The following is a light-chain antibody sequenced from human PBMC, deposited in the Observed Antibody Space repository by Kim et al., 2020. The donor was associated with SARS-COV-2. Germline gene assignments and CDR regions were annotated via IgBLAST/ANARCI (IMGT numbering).Light chain of an antibody. V-gene: IGLV6-57*03. CDR3: QSYDSSNQVV. J-gene: IGLJ2*01. Sequence: KTVTISCTRSSGSVASNYVQWYQQRPGSAPTTVIYEDNQSPSGVPDRFSGSIDSSSNSASLTISGLKTEDEADYYCQSYDSSNQVVFGGGTQLTVL. CDR2: EDN. CDR1: SGSVASNY.